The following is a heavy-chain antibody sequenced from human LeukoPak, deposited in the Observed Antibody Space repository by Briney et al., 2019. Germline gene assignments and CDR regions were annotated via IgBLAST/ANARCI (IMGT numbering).Heavy chain of an antibody. Sequence: GGSLRLSCTASGLTYDHYAMHWVRQPPGKGLEWVSLISGDGDDTYYRESVKGRFTISRDNSRNSLYLQMKSLRTEDTALYYCTKETYYGDDVSYFDSWGQGTLVTVSS. D-gene: IGHD4-17*01. CDR1: GLTYDHYA. CDR2: ISGDGDDT. CDR3: TKETYYGDDVSYFDS. V-gene: IGHV3-43*02. J-gene: IGHJ4*02.